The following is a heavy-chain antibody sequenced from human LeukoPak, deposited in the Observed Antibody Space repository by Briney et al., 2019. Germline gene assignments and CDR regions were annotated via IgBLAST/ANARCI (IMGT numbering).Heavy chain of an antibody. Sequence: ASVKVSCKASGFTFTSSAVQWVRQARGQRLEWIGWIVVGSGNTNYAQKFQERVTITRDMSTSTAYMELSSLRSEDTAVYYCAADLGGSYRYYFDYWGQGTLVTVSS. D-gene: IGHD1-26*01. J-gene: IGHJ4*02. CDR1: GFTFTSSA. CDR2: IVVGSGNT. CDR3: AADLGGSYRYYFDY. V-gene: IGHV1-58*01.